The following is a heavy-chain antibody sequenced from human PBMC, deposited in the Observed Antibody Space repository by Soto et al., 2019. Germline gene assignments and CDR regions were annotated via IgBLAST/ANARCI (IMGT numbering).Heavy chain of an antibody. CDR2: IWYDGSNK. Sequence: QVQLVESGGGVVQPGRSLRLSCAASGFHFSSYAMHWVRQAPGKGLEWVAVIWYDGSNKYYADSMKGRFTISRDNSKNTLDLQMNSLRAEDTAVYYCARASDYGDYCLIYWGQGTLVTVSS. V-gene: IGHV3-33*01. CDR3: ARASDYGDYCLIY. CDR1: GFHFSSYA. J-gene: IGHJ4*02. D-gene: IGHD4-17*01.